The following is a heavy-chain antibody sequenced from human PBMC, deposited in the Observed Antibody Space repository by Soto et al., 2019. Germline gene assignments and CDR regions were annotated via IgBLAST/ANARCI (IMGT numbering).Heavy chain of an antibody. CDR3: ARSIAVAGLDY. V-gene: IGHV3-30*01. D-gene: IGHD6-19*01. Sequence: QSGGSLRLSCAASGFSLSTYSMHWVRQAPGKGLEWVAVISYDGNKKFYRDSVKGRFSISRDTSMHTVYLQMNSLSPEDTGVYYCARSIAVAGLDYWGQGTLVTVSS. CDR1: GFSLSTYS. CDR2: ISYDGNKK. J-gene: IGHJ4*02.